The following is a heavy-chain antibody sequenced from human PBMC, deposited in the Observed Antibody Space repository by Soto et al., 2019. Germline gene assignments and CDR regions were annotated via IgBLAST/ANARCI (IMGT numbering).Heavy chain of an antibody. D-gene: IGHD6-6*01. J-gene: IGHJ6*02. Sequence: ASVKVSCKASGYTFTSYAMHWVRQAPGQRLEWMGWINAGNGNTKYSQKFQGRVTITRDTSASTAYMELSSLRSEDTAVYYCAAPTSIDRYYYYGMDVWGQGTTVTVSS. V-gene: IGHV1-3*01. CDR2: INAGNGNT. CDR3: AAPTSIDRYYYYGMDV. CDR1: GYTFTSYA.